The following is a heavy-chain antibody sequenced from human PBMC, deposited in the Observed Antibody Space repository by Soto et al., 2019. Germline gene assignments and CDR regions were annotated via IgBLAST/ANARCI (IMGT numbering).Heavy chain of an antibody. D-gene: IGHD3-16*01. CDR3: AKGGYYSLFDS. Sequence: EMQLLESGGGLVQPGGSLRLSCVASGFPFSSYAMSWVRQTPGRGLGWVSGISGSGGRTYYADSVKGRFTISRDNANNTLWLQVHILRVEERAVYFCAKGGYYSLFDSWGEGRMVSVSA. CDR1: GFPFSSYA. CDR2: ISGSGGRT. V-gene: IGHV3-23*01. J-gene: IGHJ3*02.